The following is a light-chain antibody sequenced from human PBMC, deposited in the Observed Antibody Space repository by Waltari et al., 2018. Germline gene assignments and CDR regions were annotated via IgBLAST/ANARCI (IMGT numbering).Light chain of an antibody. CDR2: GNN. J-gene: IGLJ1*01. V-gene: IGLV1-40*01. Sequence: QSVLTQPPSVSGAPGQRVTISCTGSSSNIGAGYDVHWYQHVPGTAPKLLISGNNNRPAGFPDRLSGSKSGTSASLAITGLQAEDEADYYDQSVDNNLSDSRVFGTGTKVTVL. CDR1: SSNIGAGYD. CDR3: QSVDNNLSDSRV.